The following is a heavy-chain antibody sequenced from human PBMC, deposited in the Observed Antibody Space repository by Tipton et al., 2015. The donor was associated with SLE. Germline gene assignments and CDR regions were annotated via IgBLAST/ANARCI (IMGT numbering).Heavy chain of an antibody. CDR1: GGSISSGSYY. D-gene: IGHD6-19*01. Sequence: TLSLTCTVSGGSISSGSYYWSWIRQPAGKGLEWIGRIYTSGSTNYNPSLRSRVTISVDTSKNQFSLNLTSVTAADTALYYCARAGYSSGWYGRGFDNWGQGTLVTVSS. J-gene: IGHJ4*02. CDR2: IYTSGST. CDR3: ARAGYSSGWYGRGFDN. V-gene: IGHV4-61*02.